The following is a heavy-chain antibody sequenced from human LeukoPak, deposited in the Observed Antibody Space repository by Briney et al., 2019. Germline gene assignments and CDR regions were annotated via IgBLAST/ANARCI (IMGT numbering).Heavy chain of an antibody. CDR1: GFTFSSYG. J-gene: IGHJ4*02. D-gene: IGHD6-19*01. CDR2: IWYDGSNK. CDR3: ARRYSSGWYEGAFDY. Sequence: PGGSLRLSCAASGFTFSSYGMHWVCQAPGKGLEWVAVIWYDGSNKYYADSVKGRFTTSRDNSKNTLYLQMNSLRAEDTAVYYCARRYSSGWYEGAFDYWGQGTLVTVSS. V-gene: IGHV3-33*01.